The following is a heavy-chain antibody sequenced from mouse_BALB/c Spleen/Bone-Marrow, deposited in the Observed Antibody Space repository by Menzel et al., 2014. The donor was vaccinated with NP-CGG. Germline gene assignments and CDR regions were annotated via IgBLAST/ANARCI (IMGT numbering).Heavy chain of an antibody. Sequence: QVQLKESGAELVKPGASVKLSCKASGYTFTSYWMHWVKQRPGQGLEWIGEIDPSDSYTNYNQKFKGKATLTVDKSSSTAYVQLSSLTSEDSAVYYCASYYGCDEGFAYWGQGTLVTVSA. CDR2: IDPSDSYT. J-gene: IGHJ3*01. V-gene: IGHV1-69*02. CDR1: GYTFTSYW. CDR3: ASYYGCDEGFAY. D-gene: IGHD2-2*01.